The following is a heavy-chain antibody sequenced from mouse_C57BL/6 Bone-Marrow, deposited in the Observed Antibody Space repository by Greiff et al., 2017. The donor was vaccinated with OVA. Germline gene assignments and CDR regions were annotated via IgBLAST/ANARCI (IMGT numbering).Heavy chain of an antibody. Sequence: VKLVESGAELARPGASVKLSCKASGYTFTSYGISWVKQRTGQGLEWIGEIYPRSGNTYYNEKFKGKATLTADKSSSTAYMELRSLTSEDSAVYFCAKATLWLRRGYFDVWGTGTTVTVSS. V-gene: IGHV1-81*01. D-gene: IGHD2-2*01. J-gene: IGHJ1*03. CDR3: AKATLWLRRGYFDV. CDR1: GYTFTSYG. CDR2: IYPRSGNT.